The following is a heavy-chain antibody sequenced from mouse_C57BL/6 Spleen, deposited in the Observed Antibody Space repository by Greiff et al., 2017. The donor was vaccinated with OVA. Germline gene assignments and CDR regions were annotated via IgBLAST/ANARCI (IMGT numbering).Heavy chain of an antibody. D-gene: IGHD2-3*01. V-gene: IGHV10-1*01. Sequence: EVNVVESGGGLVQPKGSLKLSCAASGFSFNTYAMNWVRQAPGKGLEWVARIRSKSNNYATYYADSVKDRFTISRDDSESMLYLQMNNLKTEDTAMYYCVRRGDGYHWYFDVWGTGTTVTVSS. CDR2: IRSKSNNYAT. CDR1: GFSFNTYA. J-gene: IGHJ1*03. CDR3: VRRGDGYHWYFDV.